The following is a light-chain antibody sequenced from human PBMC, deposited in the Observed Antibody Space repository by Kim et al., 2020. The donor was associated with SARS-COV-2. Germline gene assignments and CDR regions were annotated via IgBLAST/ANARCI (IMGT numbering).Light chain of an antibody. CDR2: DVS. CDR3: SSFTSSRTLL. CDR1: SSDVGGYNY. J-gene: IGLJ2*01. V-gene: IGLV2-14*03. Sequence: GQSITISFTGTSSDVGGYNYVSWYQHHPGKAPKLMIYDVSKRPSGVSDRFSGSKSGNTASLTISGLQTEVEADYYCSSFTSSRTLLFGGGTQLTVL.